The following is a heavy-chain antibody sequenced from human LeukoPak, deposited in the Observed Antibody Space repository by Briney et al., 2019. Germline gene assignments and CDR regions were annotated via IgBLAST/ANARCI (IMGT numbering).Heavy chain of an antibody. V-gene: IGHV1-24*01. CDR2: FDPEDGET. CDR1: GYTLTELS. Sequence: GASVKVSCKVSGYTLTELSMHWVRQAPGKGLEWMGGFDPEDGETIYAQKFQGRVTMTEDTSTGTAYMELSSLRSEDTAVYYCATDPGIAVAEGYYYYGMDVWGQGTTVTVSS. CDR3: ATDPGIAVAEGYYYYGMDV. J-gene: IGHJ6*02. D-gene: IGHD6-19*01.